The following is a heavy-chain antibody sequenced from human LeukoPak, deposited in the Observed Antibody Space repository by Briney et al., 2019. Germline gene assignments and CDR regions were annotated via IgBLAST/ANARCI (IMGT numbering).Heavy chain of an antibody. CDR2: ISSSGSAM. V-gene: IGHV3-48*01. Sequence: GGSLRLSCEASGFTFSTYNMNWVRQAPGKGLEWVSYISSSGSAMYYTDSVKGRFTISRDNAKNSLYLQMNSLRAEDTAVYYFARVGNTLQFDYWGQGTLVTVSS. CDR3: ARVGNTLQFDY. CDR1: GFTFSTYN. D-gene: IGHD2/OR15-2a*01. J-gene: IGHJ4*02.